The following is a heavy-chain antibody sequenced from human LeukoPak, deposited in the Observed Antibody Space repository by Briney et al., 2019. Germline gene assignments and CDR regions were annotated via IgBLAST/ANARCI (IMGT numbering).Heavy chain of an antibody. V-gene: IGHV3-33*06. CDR3: AKDHGSGWPEDAFDI. CDR2: IWYDGSNK. Sequence: PGGSLRLSCAASGFTFSSYGMHWVRQAPGKGLEWVTVIWYDGSNKYYADSVKGRFTISRDNSKNTLYLQMNSLRAEDTAVYYCAKDHGSGWPEDAFDIWGQGTMVTVSS. J-gene: IGHJ3*02. CDR1: GFTFSSYG. D-gene: IGHD6-19*01.